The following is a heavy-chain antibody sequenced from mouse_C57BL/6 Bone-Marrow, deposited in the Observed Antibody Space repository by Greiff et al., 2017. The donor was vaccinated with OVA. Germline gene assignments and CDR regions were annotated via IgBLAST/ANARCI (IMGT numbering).Heavy chain of an antibody. CDR2: IDPENGDT. J-gene: IGHJ3*01. V-gene: IGHV14-4*01. CDR3: TPYGNYAGWFAY. Sequence: EVKLLESGAELVRPGASVKLSCTASGFNIKDDYMHWVKQRPEQGLEWIGWIDPENGDTEYASKFQGKATITADTSSNTAYLQLSSLTSEDTAVYYCTPYGNYAGWFAYWGQGTLVTVSA. CDR1: GFNIKDDY. D-gene: IGHD2-10*02.